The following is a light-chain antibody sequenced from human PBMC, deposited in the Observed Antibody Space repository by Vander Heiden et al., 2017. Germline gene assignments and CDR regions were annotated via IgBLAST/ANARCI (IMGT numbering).Light chain of an antibody. CDR2: AAS. J-gene: IGKJ4*01. Sequence: DIQMTQSPSSLSASVGDRVTITCRASQSISSYLNWYHQKPGKAPKLLIYAASSLQSGVPSRFSGSGSGTDFTRTISSLQPEDFATYYCQQSYSTPLTFGGGTKVEIK. CDR3: QQSYSTPLT. V-gene: IGKV1-39*01. CDR1: QSISSY.